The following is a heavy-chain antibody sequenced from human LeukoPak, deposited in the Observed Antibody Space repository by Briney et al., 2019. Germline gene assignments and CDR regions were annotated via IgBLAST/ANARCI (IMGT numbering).Heavy chain of an antibody. J-gene: IGHJ5*02. D-gene: IGHD2-15*01. CDR3: AKEYCSGGNCYSFFDP. V-gene: IGHV3-23*01. Sequence: GGSLRLSCEASGFTFSSYALSWVRQAPGKGLEWVSAISVYGASTYYADSVKGRFTISRDNSKNTLYLQMNSLRAEDTAIYYCAKEYCSGGNCYSFFDPWGQGTLVTVSS. CDR1: GFTFSSYA. CDR2: ISVYGAST.